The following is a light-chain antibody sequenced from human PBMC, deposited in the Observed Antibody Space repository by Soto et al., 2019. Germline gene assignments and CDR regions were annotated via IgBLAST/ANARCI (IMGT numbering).Light chain of an antibody. V-gene: IGKV3-20*01. Sequence: EIVLTQSPGTLSLSPGERAALSCRASQSVNSNYLAWYQKKPGQAPRLLIYGASSRATGIPDRFSGSGSGTDFTLTISRLEPEDFAMDYCQQYGASPPTFGQGTKVEIK. J-gene: IGKJ1*01. CDR1: QSVNSNY. CDR2: GAS. CDR3: QQYGASPPT.